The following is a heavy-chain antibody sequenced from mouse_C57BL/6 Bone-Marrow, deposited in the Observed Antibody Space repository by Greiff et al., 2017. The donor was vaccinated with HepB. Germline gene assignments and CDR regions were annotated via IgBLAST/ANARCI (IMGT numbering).Heavy chain of an antibody. CDR1: GYSFTSYY. Sequence: QVQLKESGPELVKPGASVKISCKASGYSFTSYYIHWVKQRPGQGLEWIGWIYPGSGNTKYNEKFKGKATLTADTSSSTAYMQLSSLTSEDSAVYYCLVADFDYWGQGTTLTVSS. CDR2: IYPGSGNT. CDR3: LVADFDY. J-gene: IGHJ2*01. D-gene: IGHD1-1*01. V-gene: IGHV1-66*01.